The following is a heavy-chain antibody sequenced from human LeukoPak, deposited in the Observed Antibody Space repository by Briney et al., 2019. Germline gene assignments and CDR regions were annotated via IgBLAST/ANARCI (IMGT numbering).Heavy chain of an antibody. D-gene: IGHD3-3*01. Sequence: ASVKVSCKASGYTFTGYYMHWVRQAPGQGLEWMGWINPNSGGTNYAQKFQGRVTMTRDTSTSTVYMELSSLRSEDTAVYYCARTRNSYYDFWSGQADYWGQGTLVTVSS. CDR2: INPNSGGT. CDR1: GYTFTGYY. J-gene: IGHJ4*02. CDR3: ARTRNSYYDFWSGQADY. V-gene: IGHV1-2*02.